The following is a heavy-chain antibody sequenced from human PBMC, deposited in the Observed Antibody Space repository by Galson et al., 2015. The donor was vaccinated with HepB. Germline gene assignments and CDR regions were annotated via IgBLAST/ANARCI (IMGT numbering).Heavy chain of an antibody. J-gene: IGHJ6*02. CDR1: GFALSANY. Sequence: SLRLSCAASGFALSANYMSWVRQAPGKGLEWVSVIDKGDSTYYADSVKGRFTISRDKSKNTLNLQMNSLRAEDTAVYYCARDQGDDYVNYYYYSGMDVWGQGTTVTVSS. CDR2: IDKGDST. V-gene: IGHV3-66*02. CDR3: ARDQGDDYVNYYYYSGMDV. D-gene: IGHD4-17*01.